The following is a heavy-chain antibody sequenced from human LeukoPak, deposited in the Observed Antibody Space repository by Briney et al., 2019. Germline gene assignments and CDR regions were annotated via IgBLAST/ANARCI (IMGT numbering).Heavy chain of an antibody. V-gene: IGHV3-30*02. Sequence: GGSLRLSCAASGFTFSSYGMHWVRQAPGKGLEWVAFIRYDGSNKYYADSVKGRFTISRDNSKNTLYLQMNSLRAEDTAVYYCLLWFGELFRSPPFDYWGQGTLVTVSS. CDR3: LLWFGELFRSPPFDY. D-gene: IGHD3-10*01. CDR1: GFTFSSYG. CDR2: IRYDGSNK. J-gene: IGHJ4*02.